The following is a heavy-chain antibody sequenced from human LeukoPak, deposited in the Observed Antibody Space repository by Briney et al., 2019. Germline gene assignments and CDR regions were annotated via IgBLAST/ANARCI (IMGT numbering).Heavy chain of an antibody. CDR1: GFTFSGHA. J-gene: IGHJ6*03. D-gene: IGHD4-17*01. CDR3: AKGGSTSRVTTSRVVFGYYYYMDV. Sequence: GGSLRLSCAASGFTFSGHAMSWVRQAPGKGLEWVTCLSGSGGSTYHADSVKGRFSISRDNSKNTLYLQLNSLRAEDTAVYYCAKGGSTSRVTTSRVVFGYYYYMDVWGKGTPVTVSS. CDR2: LSGSGGST. V-gene: IGHV3-23*01.